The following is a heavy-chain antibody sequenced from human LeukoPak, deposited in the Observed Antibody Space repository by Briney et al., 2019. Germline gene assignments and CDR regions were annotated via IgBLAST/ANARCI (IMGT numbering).Heavy chain of an antibody. CDR3: ARWRGVSPFDY. D-gene: IGHD3-10*01. V-gene: IGHV3-7*01. CDR2: IKQDGSEK. CDR1: GFTFSSYW. Sequence: GGSLRLSCAASGFTFSSYWMSWVRQAPGKGLEWVANIKQDGSEKYYVDSVKGRFTISRDNAKNSLYLQMSSLRAEDTAVYYCARWRGVSPFDYWGQGTLVTVSS. J-gene: IGHJ4*02.